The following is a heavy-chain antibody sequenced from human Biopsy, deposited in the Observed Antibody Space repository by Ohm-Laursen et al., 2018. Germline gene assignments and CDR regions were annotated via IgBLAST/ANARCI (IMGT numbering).Heavy chain of an antibody. Sequence: SQTLSLTCTLSGDSITRSYWSWIRQSPGKGLEWIGHVFDRGTTNYSPSLNNRVTMSEDTSKNQFSLRLTSVTAADTAVYYCVRGGSGSFPFDYWGPGTLVTVSS. D-gene: IGHD3-10*01. V-gene: IGHV4-59*12. CDR1: GDSITRSY. J-gene: IGHJ4*02. CDR2: VFDRGTT. CDR3: VRGGSGSFPFDY.